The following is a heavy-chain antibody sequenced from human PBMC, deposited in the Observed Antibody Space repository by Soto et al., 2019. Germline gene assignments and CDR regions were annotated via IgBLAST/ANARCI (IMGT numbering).Heavy chain of an antibody. CDR3: ARGDRGGYALKFDP. D-gene: IGHD5-12*01. V-gene: IGHV1-69*13. CDR2: IIPIFGTA. Sequence: SVKVSCKASGGTFSSYAISWVRQAPGQGLEWMGGIIPIFGTANHAQKFQGRVTITADESTSTAYMELSSLRSEDTAVYYCARGDRGGYALKFDPWGQGTLVTVSS. CDR1: GGTFSSYA. J-gene: IGHJ5*02.